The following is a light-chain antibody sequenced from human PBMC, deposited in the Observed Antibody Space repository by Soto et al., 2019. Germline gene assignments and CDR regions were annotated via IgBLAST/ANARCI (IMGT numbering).Light chain of an antibody. CDR1: QYISSW. Sequence: DIQITQSPSTLSASVGDRVTITCRASQYISSWLAWFQQKPGKAPKLLIYDASTLQGGVPSRFSGSGSGTGFTLTISSLQPEDFATYYCQQSYSTPWTFGQGTKVDIK. CDR3: QQSYSTPWT. CDR2: DAS. V-gene: IGKV1-39*01. J-gene: IGKJ1*01.